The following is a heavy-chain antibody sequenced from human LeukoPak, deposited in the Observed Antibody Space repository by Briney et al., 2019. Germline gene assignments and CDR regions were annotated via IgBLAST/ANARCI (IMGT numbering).Heavy chain of an antibody. D-gene: IGHD1-26*01. CDR2: INHSGST. CDR3: ARVTVGATRVAYVYYYYYMDV. Sequence: PSETLSLTCAVYGGSFSGYYWSWIRQPPGKGLEWIGEINHSGSTNYNPSLKSRVTMSVDTSKNQFSLKLSSVTAADTAVYYCARVTVGATRVAYVYYYYYMDVWGKGTTVTISS. J-gene: IGHJ6*03. V-gene: IGHV4-34*01. CDR1: GGSFSGYY.